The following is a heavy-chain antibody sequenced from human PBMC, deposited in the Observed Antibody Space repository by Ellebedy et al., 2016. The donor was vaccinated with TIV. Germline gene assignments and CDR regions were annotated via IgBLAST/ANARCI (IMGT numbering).Heavy chain of an antibody. Sequence: GESLKISXAASGFTFSNYAMSWVRQAPGKGLEWVSGISGSGYSTYYADSAKGRFTISRDNAKNSLYLQMNSLRAEDTAVYYCASGWARVITGETDYWGQGTLVTVSS. CDR2: ISGSGYST. V-gene: IGHV3-23*01. CDR3: ASGWARVITGETDY. J-gene: IGHJ4*02. D-gene: IGHD3-16*01. CDR1: GFTFSNYA.